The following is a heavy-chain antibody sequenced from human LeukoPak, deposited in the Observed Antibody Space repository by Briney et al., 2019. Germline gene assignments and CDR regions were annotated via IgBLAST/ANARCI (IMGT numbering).Heavy chain of an antibody. Sequence: ASVKVSCKASGYTFTGYYINWVRQAPGQGFEWMGWFDPNSGGTNYAQKFQARVTMTRDTSTSTAYMELRSLRSDDTAVYYCARALLTADAFDIWGQGTMVTVSS. V-gene: IGHV1-2*02. CDR2: FDPNSGGT. J-gene: IGHJ3*02. D-gene: IGHD7-27*01. CDR1: GYTFTGYY. CDR3: ARALLTADAFDI.